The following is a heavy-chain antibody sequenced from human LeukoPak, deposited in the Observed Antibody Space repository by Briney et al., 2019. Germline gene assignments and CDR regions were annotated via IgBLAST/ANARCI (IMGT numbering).Heavy chain of an antibody. J-gene: IGHJ6*03. D-gene: IGHD2-15*01. Sequence: GGSLRLSCAASGFTFSTYAMSWVRQAPGKGLEWVSAISGSGGSTYYADSVKGRFTISRDNSKNTPYLQMNSLRAEDTAVYYCAKGGGGPLYYYYYYMDVWGKGTTVTISS. V-gene: IGHV3-23*01. CDR1: GFTFSTYA. CDR3: AKGGGGPLYYYYYYMDV. CDR2: ISGSGGST.